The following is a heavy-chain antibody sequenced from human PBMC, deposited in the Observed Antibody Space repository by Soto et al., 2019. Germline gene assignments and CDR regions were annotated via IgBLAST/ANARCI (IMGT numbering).Heavy chain of an antibody. Sequence: GESLKISCQGSGYNFTTFWIGWVRQMPGKGLEWMGIIYPGDSVTKYSPDFEGQVTIAADRFTNTAYLQWRSLRASDTAMYYCARLGFPGAIYFDSWGQGTLVTVSS. D-gene: IGHD3-3*01. CDR2: IYPGDSVT. CDR3: ARLGFPGAIYFDS. CDR1: GYNFTTFW. J-gene: IGHJ4*02. V-gene: IGHV5-51*01.